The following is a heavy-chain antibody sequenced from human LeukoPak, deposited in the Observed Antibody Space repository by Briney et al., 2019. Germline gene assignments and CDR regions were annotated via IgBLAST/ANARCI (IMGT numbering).Heavy chain of an antibody. Sequence: ASVKVSCKASGYSFIGYKIHWVRQAPGQGLEWMGRINPNNGDTDYAERFQGRVTITRATSITTAYLEVTRLTSDDTAVYFCARGNNRYGADHWGQGTQVTVSS. V-gene: IGHV1-2*02. CDR3: ARGNNRYGADH. J-gene: IGHJ4*02. CDR2: INPNNGDT. CDR1: GYSFIGYK. D-gene: IGHD5-24*01.